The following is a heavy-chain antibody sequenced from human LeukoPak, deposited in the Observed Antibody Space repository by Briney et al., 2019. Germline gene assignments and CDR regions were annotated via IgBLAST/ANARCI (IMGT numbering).Heavy chain of an antibody. CDR2: ISNNGGST. J-gene: IGHJ4*02. V-gene: IGHV3-64*01. CDR1: GFTFSRYS. Sequence: GGSLRLSCAASGFTFSRYSMHWDRQAPGKGLEYVSAISNNGGSTYYAKSVKGRFTISRDNSKNTLYLQMGSLRAEDMAVYYCARTSIAAREADYWGQGTLVTVSS. CDR3: ARTSIAAREADY. D-gene: IGHD6-6*01.